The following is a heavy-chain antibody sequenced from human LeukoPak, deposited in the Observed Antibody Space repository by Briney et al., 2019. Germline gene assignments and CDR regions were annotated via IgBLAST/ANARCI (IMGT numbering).Heavy chain of an antibody. V-gene: IGHV3-48*03. CDR2: ISSSGSTI. D-gene: IGHD2-15*01. CDR1: GFTFSSYE. Sequence: GGSLRLSCAASGFTFSSYEMNWVGQAPGKGLEWVSYISSSGSTIYYADSVKGRFTISRDNAKNSLYLQMNSLRAEDTAVYYCARETSYCSGGSCYPGGFDYWGQGTLVTVSS. J-gene: IGHJ4*02. CDR3: ARETSYCSGGSCYPGGFDY.